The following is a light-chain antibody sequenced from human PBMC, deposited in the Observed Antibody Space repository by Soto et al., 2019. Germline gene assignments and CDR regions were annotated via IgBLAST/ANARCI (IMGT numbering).Light chain of an antibody. CDR3: QQYSDNWT. V-gene: IGKV1-5*03. J-gene: IGKJ1*01. CDR2: KAS. CDR1: QSISSW. Sequence: DIQMTQSPSTLSASVGDRVTITCRASQSISSWLAWYQQKLGTAPKLLIYKASTLQSGVPSRFSGSGSGTEFTLTISSLQPDDFATYYCQQYSDNWTFGQGTKV.